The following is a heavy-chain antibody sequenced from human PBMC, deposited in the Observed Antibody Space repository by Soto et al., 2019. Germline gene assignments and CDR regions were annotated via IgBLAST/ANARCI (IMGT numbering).Heavy chain of an antibody. D-gene: IGHD6-13*01. J-gene: IGHJ4*02. CDR2: LNIGDGNT. CDR3: ARAASSSWTSLEY. Sequence: ASVKVSCKASGYSFINYAIYWVRQAPGQRLEWMGRLNIGDGNTKYSQRFQGRVTITRDTSASTAYMELSCLTPDDTAVYYCARAASSSWTSLEYWGQGTLGTVSS. CDR1: GYSFINYA. V-gene: IGHV1-3*04.